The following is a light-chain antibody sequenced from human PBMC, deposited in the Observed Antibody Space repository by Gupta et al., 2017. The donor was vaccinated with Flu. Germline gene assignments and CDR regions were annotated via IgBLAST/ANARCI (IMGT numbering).Light chain of an antibody. V-gene: IGLV2-14*01. J-gene: IGLJ2*01. CDR3: SSDTDSSKL. Sequence: SITISCTGSNSDVGAYNYVSCYQHHPGNDHKLIIFEGNNRPAGVSTRFSGSKSGNTASLTIAGLQAEDDDHYYCSSDTDSSKLFGGGTKLTVL. CDR1: NSDVGAYNY. CDR2: EGN.